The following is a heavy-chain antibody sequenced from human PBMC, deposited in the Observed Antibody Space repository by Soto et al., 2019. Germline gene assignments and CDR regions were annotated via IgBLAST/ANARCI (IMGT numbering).Heavy chain of an antibody. V-gene: IGHV6-1*01. D-gene: IGHD6-19*01. J-gene: IGHJ4*02. Sequence: SQTLSITGVLSGEKVSNNEATWNCIRQSPSGGFEWLGRTYYRSKWYNEYAVSVKGRITLDPDTSNNQFSMHLKSVTPEDTAVYCCTRSESGGWYHGDWGQGTRVTVSS. CDR1: GEKVSNNEAT. CDR2: TYYRSKWYN. CDR3: TRSESGGWYHGD.